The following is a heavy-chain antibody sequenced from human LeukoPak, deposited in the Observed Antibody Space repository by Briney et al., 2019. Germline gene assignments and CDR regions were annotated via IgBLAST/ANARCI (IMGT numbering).Heavy chain of an antibody. CDR1: GYTFTSYG. CDR3: ARVNHRLVKDNWFDP. CDR2: ISAYNGNT. D-gene: IGHD3-9*01. Sequence: ASVKVSCKASGYTFTSYGITWVRQAPGQGLEWMGWISAYNGNTHYAQKLQGRVTITTDTSTSTAYMELRSLRSDDTAVYYCARVNHRLVKDNWFDPWGQGTLVTVSS. V-gene: IGHV1-18*01. J-gene: IGHJ5*02.